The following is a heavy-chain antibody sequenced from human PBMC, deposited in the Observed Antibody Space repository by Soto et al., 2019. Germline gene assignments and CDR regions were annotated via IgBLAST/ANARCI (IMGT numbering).Heavy chain of an antibody. Sequence: EVQLVESGGGLVQPGGSLRLSCAACGLMFSDYDMDWVRQAPGKGLEWVGRIRRKANSYTSEYAASVKGRFTTPRTESQQTPHIQIRTLTREDRAGYCCAMLGGWSAGSRGMGVWGQGSRVPVSS. CDR3: AMLGGWSAGSRGMGV. V-gene: IGHV3-72*01. CDR2: IRRKANSYTS. CDR1: GLMFSDYD. J-gene: IGHJ6*02. D-gene: IGHD6-19*01.